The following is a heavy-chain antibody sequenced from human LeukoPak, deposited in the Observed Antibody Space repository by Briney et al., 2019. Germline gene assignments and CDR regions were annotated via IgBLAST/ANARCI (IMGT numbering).Heavy chain of an antibody. D-gene: IGHD5-18*01. Sequence: GESLKISCKGFGYSFSTYWIGWVRQMPGKGLEWMGIIYPGDSDTRYSPSFQGQVTISVDKSISTAYLQWSSLKASDTAMYFCARSSYGHSDYWGQGTLVTVSS. CDR1: GYSFSTYW. J-gene: IGHJ4*02. V-gene: IGHV5-51*01. CDR2: IYPGDSDT. CDR3: ARSSYGHSDY.